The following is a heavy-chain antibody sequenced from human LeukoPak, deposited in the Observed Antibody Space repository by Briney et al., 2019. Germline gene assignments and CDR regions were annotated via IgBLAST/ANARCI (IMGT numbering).Heavy chain of an antibody. CDR3: ARDLDTVRVYYMDV. J-gene: IGHJ6*03. Sequence: GGSLRLSCAASGFTFSSYNMNWVRQAPGKGLEWVSSITSDSRYMYYADSVKGRFTISRDNAKNSLYLQMNSLRAEDTAVYYCARDLDTVRVYYMDVWGKGTTVTVSS. CDR2: ITSDSRYM. V-gene: IGHV3-21*01. CDR1: GFTFSSYN. D-gene: IGHD4-17*01.